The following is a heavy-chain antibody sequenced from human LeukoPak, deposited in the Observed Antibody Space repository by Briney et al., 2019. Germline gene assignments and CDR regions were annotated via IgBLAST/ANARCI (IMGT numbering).Heavy chain of an antibody. V-gene: IGHV4-34*01. CDR1: GGSFSGYY. Sequence: SETLSLTCAVYGGSFSGYYWSWIRQPPGKGLEWIGEINHSGSTNYNPSLKSRVTISVDTSKHQFSLKLSSVTAADTAVYYCARERSSGSYYDAFDIWGQGTMVTVSS. CDR3: ARERSSGSYYDAFDI. J-gene: IGHJ3*02. D-gene: IGHD1-26*01. CDR2: INHSGST.